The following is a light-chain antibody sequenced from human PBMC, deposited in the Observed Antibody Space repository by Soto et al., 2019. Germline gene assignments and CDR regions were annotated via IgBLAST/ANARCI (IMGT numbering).Light chain of an antibody. V-gene: IGKV1-5*03. J-gene: IGKJ2*01. Sequence: DIQMTQSPSTLSASVGDRVTITCRASQIIGSWLAWYQQKPGKAPKLLIYKASSLESGVPSRFSGSCSGTEFPLTISSLQPDDLVTYYCQQYNSYSTFGQGTKLEI. CDR1: QIIGSW. CDR2: KAS. CDR3: QQYNSYST.